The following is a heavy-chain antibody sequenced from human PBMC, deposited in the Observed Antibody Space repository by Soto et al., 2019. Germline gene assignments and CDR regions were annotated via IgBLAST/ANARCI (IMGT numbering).Heavy chain of an antibody. CDR1: GAALNSANYY. CDR2: IYVTGAV. D-gene: IGHD2-21*01. Sequence: SETLSLTCSVSGAALNSANYYWSWIRQVPGKGLEWIGHIYVTGAVDYNPSLRDRITISQDTSERQFSLNLRLVTAADTAVYYCARLRIATNNYKWFDPWGQGTLVTSPQ. J-gene: IGHJ5*02. V-gene: IGHV4-31*03. CDR3: ARLRIATNNYKWFDP.